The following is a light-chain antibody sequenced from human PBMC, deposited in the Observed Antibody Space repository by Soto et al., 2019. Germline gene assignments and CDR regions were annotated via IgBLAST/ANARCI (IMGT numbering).Light chain of an antibody. Sequence: EIVLTQSPGTLSLSPGERATISCRASQSVSSSYLVWYQQKPGQAPRLLIFGASSRDTDIRDRFRGSGSGADSDLTISRREPEDFALYSCQRNGRSPPTYTFGQGTKLEIK. J-gene: IGKJ2*01. CDR3: QRNGRSPPTYT. CDR1: QSVSSSY. V-gene: IGKV3-20*01. CDR2: GAS.